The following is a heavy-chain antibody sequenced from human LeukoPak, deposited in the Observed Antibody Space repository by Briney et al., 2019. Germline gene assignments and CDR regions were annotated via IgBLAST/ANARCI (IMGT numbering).Heavy chain of an antibody. CDR3: ARDVEMACAFDI. J-gene: IGHJ3*02. Sequence: SETLSLTCTVSGGSISSYFWSWIRQPPGKGLEWIGYIYYSGSTNYNPSLKSRVTISIDTSKNQFSLKLSSVTAADTAVYYCARDVEMACAFDIWGQGTMVTVSS. CDR2: IYYSGST. CDR1: GGSISSYF. V-gene: IGHV4-59*01. D-gene: IGHD5-24*01.